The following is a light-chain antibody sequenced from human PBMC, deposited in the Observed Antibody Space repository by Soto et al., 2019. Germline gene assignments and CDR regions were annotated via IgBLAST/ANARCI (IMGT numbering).Light chain of an antibody. V-gene: IGLV1-44*01. Sequence: QPVLTQSPSASGTPGQTITISCSGGSSNIGINTVNWYEHLPGTAPRLLIYGNNQRPSGVPDRFSGSKSGTSASLAISGLQSEDEGHYYCATWDDSLDVHVFGTGTKLTVL. CDR1: SSNIGINT. CDR3: ATWDDSLDVHV. CDR2: GNN. J-gene: IGLJ1*01.